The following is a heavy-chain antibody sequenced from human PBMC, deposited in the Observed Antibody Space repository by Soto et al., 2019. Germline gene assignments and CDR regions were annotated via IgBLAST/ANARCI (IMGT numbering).Heavy chain of an antibody. D-gene: IGHD5-18*01. Sequence: PGESLKISCNGSGYSFTSYWISWVRQMPGKGLEWMGRIDPSDSYTNYSPSFQGHVTTSADKSISTAYLQWSSLKASDTAMYYCARQKHNVDTVDFDYWGQGTLVTVSS. CDR1: GYSFTSYW. CDR3: ARQKHNVDTVDFDY. V-gene: IGHV5-10-1*01. J-gene: IGHJ4*02. CDR2: IDPSDSYT.